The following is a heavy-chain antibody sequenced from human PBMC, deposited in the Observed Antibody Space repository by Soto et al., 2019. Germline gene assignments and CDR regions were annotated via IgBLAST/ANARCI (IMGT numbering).Heavy chain of an antibody. CDR1: GGSFSGYY. CDR3: ARGSRYDFWSGYYNTPPTYNWFDP. V-gene: IGHV4-34*01. Sequence: SETLSLTCAVYGGSFSGYYWSWIRQPPAKGLEWIGEINHSGSTNYNPSLKSRVTISVDTSKNQFSLRLSSVTAADTAVYYCARGSRYDFWSGYYNTPPTYNWFDPWGQGTLVTVSS. J-gene: IGHJ5*02. D-gene: IGHD3-3*01. CDR2: INHSGST.